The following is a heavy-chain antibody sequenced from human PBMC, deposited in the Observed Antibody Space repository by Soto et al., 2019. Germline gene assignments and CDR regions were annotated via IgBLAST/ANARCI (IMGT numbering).Heavy chain of an antibody. V-gene: IGHV4-59*01. CDR3: ARDAVEGATAGWFDP. Sequence: QVQLQESGPGLVKPSETLSLTCTVSGGSISSYYWSWIRQPPGKGLEWIGYIYYSGSTNYNPSLKSRVTISVDTSKNQFSPKLSSVTAADTAVYYCARDAVEGATAGWFDPWGQGTLVTVSS. CDR1: GGSISSYY. CDR2: IYYSGST. D-gene: IGHD1-26*01. J-gene: IGHJ5*02.